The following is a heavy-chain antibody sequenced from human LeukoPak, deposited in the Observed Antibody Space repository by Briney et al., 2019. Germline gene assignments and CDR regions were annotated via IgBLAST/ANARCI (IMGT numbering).Heavy chain of an antibody. J-gene: IGHJ4*02. D-gene: IGHD3-22*01. CDR3: ARDPDSSGSPPDY. Sequence: PGRSLRLSCAASGFTFSSYAMHWVRQAPGKGLEWVAVISYDGSNKYYADSVKGRFTISRDNSKNTLFLQMNSLRADYTAVYYCARDPDSSGSPPDYWGQGTLVTVSS. CDR1: GFTFSSYA. V-gene: IGHV3-30-3*01. CDR2: ISYDGSNK.